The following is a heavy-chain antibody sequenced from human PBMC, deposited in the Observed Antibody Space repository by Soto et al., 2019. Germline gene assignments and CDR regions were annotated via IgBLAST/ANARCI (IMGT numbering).Heavy chain of an antibody. CDR1: GGTFSSYA. V-gene: IGHV1-69*01. Sequence: QVPLVQSGAEVKKPGSSVKVSCKASGGTFSSYAISWVRQAPGQGLEWMGGIIPIFGTANYAQKFQGRVTITADESTRTAYMELSSLRSEDTAVYYCARSGSRRDGYNYYFDYWGQGTLVTVSS. J-gene: IGHJ4*02. CDR2: IIPIFGTA. CDR3: ARSGSRRDGYNYYFDY. D-gene: IGHD5-12*01.